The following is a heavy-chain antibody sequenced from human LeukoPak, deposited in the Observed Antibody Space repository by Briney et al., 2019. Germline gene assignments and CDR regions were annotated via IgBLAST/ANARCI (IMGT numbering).Heavy chain of an antibody. Sequence: GRSLRLSCAASGFTFSTNNMNWVRPGPGKGLEWVSSISSDSYIYYADSVKGRFTISRDNAKNSLYLQMNSLRAEDTAVYYCARDHDFWSVTDYWGQGTLVTVSS. J-gene: IGHJ4*02. CDR3: ARDHDFWSVTDY. CDR1: GFTFSTNN. V-gene: IGHV3-21*01. D-gene: IGHD3-3*01. CDR2: ISSDSYI.